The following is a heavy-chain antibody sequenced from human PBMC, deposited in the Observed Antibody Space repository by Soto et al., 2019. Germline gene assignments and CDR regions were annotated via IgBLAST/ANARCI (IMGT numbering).Heavy chain of an antibody. CDR3: ARDLYYDVKDYYYGSGSYSYYYYMDV. D-gene: IGHD3-10*01. J-gene: IGHJ6*03. Sequence: GGSLGLSCAASGFTFSSYWMSWVRQAPGKGLEWVANIKQDGSEKYYVDSVKGRFTISRDNAKNLLYLQMNSLRAEDTAVYYCARDLYYDVKDYYYGSGSYSYYYYMDVWGKGTTVTVSS. V-gene: IGHV3-7*01. CDR1: GFTFSSYW. CDR2: IKQDGSEK.